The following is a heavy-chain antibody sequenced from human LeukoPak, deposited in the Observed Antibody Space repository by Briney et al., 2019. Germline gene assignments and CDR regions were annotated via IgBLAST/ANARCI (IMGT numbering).Heavy chain of an antibody. J-gene: IGHJ4*02. CDR3: ASHGGGGYLH. Sequence: KTSETLSLTCTVSGGSISSYYWSWIRQPPGKGLEWIGYIYYSGSTNYNPSLKGRVTISVDTSKNQFPLKLSSVTAADTAVYYCASHGGGGYLHWGQGTLVTVSS. CDR1: GGSISSYY. CDR2: IYYSGST. D-gene: IGHD1-26*01. V-gene: IGHV4-59*01.